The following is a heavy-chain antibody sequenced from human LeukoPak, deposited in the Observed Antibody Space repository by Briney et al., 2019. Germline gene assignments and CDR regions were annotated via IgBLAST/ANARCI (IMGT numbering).Heavy chain of an antibody. D-gene: IGHD3-22*01. CDR2: IRYVGINK. CDR1: GFTFSTYG. CDR3: AKISGYYPSDY. V-gene: IGHV3-30*02. Sequence: GGSLRLSCAASGFTFSTYGMHWVRQAPGKGLEWVSFIRYVGINKYYADSVKGRFTISRDNSKNTLFLQMNSLRAEDTAVYYCAKISGYYPSDYWGQGTLVTVSS. J-gene: IGHJ4*02.